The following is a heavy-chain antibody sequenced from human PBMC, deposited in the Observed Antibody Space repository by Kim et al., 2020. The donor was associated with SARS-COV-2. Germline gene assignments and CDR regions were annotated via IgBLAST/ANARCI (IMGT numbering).Heavy chain of an antibody. CDR2: VYSDQTT. CDR3: VRLDSGRYGDV. CDR1: GATATVNSYY. V-gene: IGHV4-61*01. Sequence: SETLSLTCTVSGATATVNSYYWSWVRQTPEKGLEWIGRVYSDQTTDYNPSLNSRVTMSVDKSQSQISLRVTSVSAADTGVYYCVRLDSGRYGDVWGRGTPVIVSS. J-gene: IGHJ4*02. D-gene: IGHD1-26*01.